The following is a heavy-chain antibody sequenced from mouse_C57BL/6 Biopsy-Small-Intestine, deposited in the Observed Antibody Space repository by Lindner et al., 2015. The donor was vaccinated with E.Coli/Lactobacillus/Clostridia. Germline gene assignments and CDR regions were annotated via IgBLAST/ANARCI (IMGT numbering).Heavy chain of an antibody. CDR2: IWTIGRT. D-gene: IGHD2-3*01. Sequence: VQLQESGPGLVAPSQSLSITCTVSGFSLTSFGVDWVRQSPGKGLEWLGVIWTIGRTNYNSALKSRLSISKDNSKSQVFLKMDSLQTDDTAIYHCASARGDGSFAYWGQGTLVTVSA. CDR1: GFSLTSFG. J-gene: IGHJ3*01. CDR3: ASARGDGSFAY. V-gene: IGHV2-6*01.